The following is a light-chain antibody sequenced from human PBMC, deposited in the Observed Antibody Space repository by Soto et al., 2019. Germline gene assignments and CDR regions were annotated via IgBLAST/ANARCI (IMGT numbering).Light chain of an antibody. Sequence: DIVMTQSPDSLTVSLGERATINCKSSRSVLDNSDNKNYLAWYQQKSGQPPKLLIYWATTREFGVPDRFSGSGSGTDFSLTTSSLQAEDVAVYYCQQSYSTPYTFGQGTKLEIK. V-gene: IGKV4-1*01. CDR1: RSVLDNSDNKNY. J-gene: IGKJ2*01. CDR3: QQSYSTPYT. CDR2: WAT.